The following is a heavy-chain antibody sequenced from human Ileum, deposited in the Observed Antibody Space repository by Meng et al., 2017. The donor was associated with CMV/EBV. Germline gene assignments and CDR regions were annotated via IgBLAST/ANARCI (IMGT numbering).Heavy chain of an antibody. CDR1: GGSITTNKYY. Sequence: SGQGLVNPVETLPLTCSVSGGSITTNKYYWGWIRWPPGKGLEWIGSIFYSGSTYYKPSLKSRVTISRDTSKNQFSLKLTSVTAADTAVYFCARDLVGFLEGFDPWGQGTLVTVSS. V-gene: IGHV4-39*07. CDR2: IFYSGST. CDR3: ARDLVGFLEGFDP. J-gene: IGHJ5*02. D-gene: IGHD3-3*01.